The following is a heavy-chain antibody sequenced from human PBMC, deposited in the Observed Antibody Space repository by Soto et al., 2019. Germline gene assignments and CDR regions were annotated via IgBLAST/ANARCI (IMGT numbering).Heavy chain of an antibody. D-gene: IGHD4-17*01. V-gene: IGHV1-18*01. Sequence: GASVKVSCKASGYTFTSYAMHWVRQAPGQGLEWMGWINPYNGNTNYAQKFQGRVTMTTDTSTSTAYMELRSLRSDDTAVYYCTRGSDYYGDSKYYGMDVWGQGTTVTVSS. CDR2: INPYNGNT. CDR1: GYTFTSYA. J-gene: IGHJ6*02. CDR3: TRGSDYYGDSKYYGMDV.